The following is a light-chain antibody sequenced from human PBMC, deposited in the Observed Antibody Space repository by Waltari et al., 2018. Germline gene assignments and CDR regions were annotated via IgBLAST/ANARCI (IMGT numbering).Light chain of an antibody. CDR1: QGASSSD. CDR3: PQYGTPIST. Sequence: EIVVTQSPGTLSLSPGGRATLSCRASQGASSSDLDWYQQKPGQAPRLLIYGASGRATGIPERLSGSGYGTDLTHTISSVEHAAFGEYYCPQYGTPISTFRPGPNVDIK. CDR2: GAS. V-gene: IGKV3-20*01. J-gene: IGKJ3*01.